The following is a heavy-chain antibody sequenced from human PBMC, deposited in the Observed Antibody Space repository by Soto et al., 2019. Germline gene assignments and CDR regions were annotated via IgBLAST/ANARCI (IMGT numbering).Heavy chain of an antibody. J-gene: IGHJ6*02. D-gene: IGHD3-22*01. CDR1: GSTFSSYS. CDR3: ARDWDNYDSSGYYGMDV. V-gene: IGHV3-48*02. CDR2: ISSSSRTI. Sequence: EVRLVESGGGSVQPGGSLRLSCVASGSTFSSYSMNWVRQAPGKGLEWVSYISSSSRTIYYADSVKGRFTNSRDNAKNSLYLQMNSLRDEDTAVYYCARDWDNYDSSGYYGMDVWGQGTTVTVSS.